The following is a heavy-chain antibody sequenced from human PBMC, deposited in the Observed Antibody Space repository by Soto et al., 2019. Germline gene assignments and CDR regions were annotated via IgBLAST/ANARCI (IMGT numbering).Heavy chain of an antibody. D-gene: IGHD5-12*01. Sequence: WGSLRLSCSASGFTFSSYAMHWVRQAPGKGLEYVSGIRGNGDPPFYADSVKGRFTISRDNSKNTLYLQMSSLGADDTAVYYCVKSRGGNNFDFFDWGQGALVTVSS. CDR2: IRGNGDPP. CDR1: GFTFSSYA. CDR3: VKSRGGNNFDFFD. V-gene: IGHV3-64D*06. J-gene: IGHJ4*02.